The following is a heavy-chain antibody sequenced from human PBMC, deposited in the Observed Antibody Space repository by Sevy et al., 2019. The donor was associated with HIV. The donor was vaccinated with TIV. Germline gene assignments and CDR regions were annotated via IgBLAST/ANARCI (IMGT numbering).Heavy chain of an antibody. J-gene: IGHJ4*02. CDR2: IKSRADGETA. D-gene: IGHD6-13*01. V-gene: IGHV3-15*07. CDR1: GFTFTNVW. Sequence: GGSLRLSCAASGFTFTNVWMIWVRQAPGKGLEWVGRIKSRADGETADYAAPVKGRFSISRDDSTKTIYLQMNSLKTEDTAVYYCATDSWFSFDFWGQGTLVTVSS. CDR3: ATDSWFSFDF.